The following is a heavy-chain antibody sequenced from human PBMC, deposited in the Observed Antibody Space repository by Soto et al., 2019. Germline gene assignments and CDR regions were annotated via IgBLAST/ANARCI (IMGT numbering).Heavy chain of an antibody. J-gene: IGHJ4*02. CDR2: ITPIVGTA. V-gene: IGHV1-69*01. CDR1: GGTFSSYA. D-gene: IGHD2-15*01. CDR3: ARDIHSGGSCYHY. Sequence: QVQLVQSGAEVKKPGSSVKVSCKASGGTFSSYAISWVRQAPGQWLEWMGGITPIVGTANYAQKFQGRVTITADESTSTAYMELSSLRSEDTAVYYCARDIHSGGSCYHYWGQGTLVTVSS.